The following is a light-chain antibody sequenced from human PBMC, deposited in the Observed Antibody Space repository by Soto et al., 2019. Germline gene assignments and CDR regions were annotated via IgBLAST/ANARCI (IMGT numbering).Light chain of an antibody. CDR2: GAS. V-gene: IGKV3-15*01. CDR3: QQYNNWPQT. Sequence: EIVMTQSPATLSVSPGERATLSCRASQSVSSNLAWYQQKPGQAPTLLIYGASTRATGIPARFSGSGSGTEFTLTISNLQSEDFAVYYCQQYNNWPQTFGQGTKLEIK. J-gene: IGKJ2*01. CDR1: QSVSSN.